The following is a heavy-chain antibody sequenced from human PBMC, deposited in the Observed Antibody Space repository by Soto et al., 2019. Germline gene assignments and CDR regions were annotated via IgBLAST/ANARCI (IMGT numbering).Heavy chain of an antibody. Sequence: SETLSLTCTVSGASITNDDFFWTWVRQHPEKGLEWLAYITYGGSIYYDPSFRSRLTVSIDKSKSQFSLNVRSVTAADTAVYYCAKMERTQLWLLVQNCGQGLLVT. D-gene: IGHD5-18*01. J-gene: IGHJ4*02. V-gene: IGHV4-31*03. CDR2: ITYGGSI. CDR1: GASITNDDFF. CDR3: AKMERTQLWLLVQN.